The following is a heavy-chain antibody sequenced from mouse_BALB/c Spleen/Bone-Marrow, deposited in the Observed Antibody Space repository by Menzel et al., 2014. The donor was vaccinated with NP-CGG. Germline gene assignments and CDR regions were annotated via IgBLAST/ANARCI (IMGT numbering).Heavy chain of an antibody. CDR2: ISSGSSII. CDR3: TRRGNWDDFYY. V-gene: IGHV5-17*02. CDR1: GFTFSSFG. D-gene: IGHD4-1*01. Sequence: EVKLMESGGGLVQPGGSRKLSCAASGFTFSSFGMHWVRQAPEKGLEWVAYISSGSSIIYYADTVKGRLTISRDDPKXALFLQMTSLRSEVAAMYYCTRRGNWDDFYYWGQGTTLTVSS. J-gene: IGHJ2*01.